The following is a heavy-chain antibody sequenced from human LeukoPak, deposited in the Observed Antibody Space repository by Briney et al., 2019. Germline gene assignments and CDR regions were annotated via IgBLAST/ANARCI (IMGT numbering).Heavy chain of an antibody. Sequence: GGSLRLSCAASGFTFSSYEMNWVRQAPGKGLEWVSYIGTSDSSTYYVDSVKGRFTISRDNSKNTLYLQMNSLRAEDTAVYYCAKVQGSGSYGMDVWGQGTTVTVSS. J-gene: IGHJ6*02. V-gene: IGHV3-23*01. CDR2: IGTSDSST. CDR1: GFTFSSYE. CDR3: AKVQGSGSYGMDV. D-gene: IGHD3-10*01.